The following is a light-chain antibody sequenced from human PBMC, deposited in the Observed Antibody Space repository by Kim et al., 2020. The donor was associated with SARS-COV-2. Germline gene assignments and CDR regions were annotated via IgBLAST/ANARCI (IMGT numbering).Light chain of an antibody. J-gene: IGKJ1*01. CDR2: KAS. CDR1: QSISTW. Sequence: DIQMTQSPSTLSASVGDRVTITCRASQSISTWLAWYQRKPGKAPKLLIYKASSLESGVPSRFSGSGSETEFTLTISSLQPDDFATYYCQQYSSYCTFGQGTKVDIK. V-gene: IGKV1-5*03. CDR3: QQYSSYCT.